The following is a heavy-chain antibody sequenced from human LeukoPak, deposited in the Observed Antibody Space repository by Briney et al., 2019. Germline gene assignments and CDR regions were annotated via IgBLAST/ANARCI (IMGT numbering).Heavy chain of an antibody. CDR2: IYYSGST. Sequence: PSQTLSLTCTVSGGSISSYYWSWIRQPPGKGLEWIGYIYYSGSTNYNPSLKSRVTISVDTSKNQFSLKLSSVTAADTAVYYCARASNEYYYYGMDVWGQGTTVTVSS. J-gene: IGHJ6*02. V-gene: IGHV4-59*01. CDR1: GGSISSYY. CDR3: ARASNEYYYYGMDV. D-gene: IGHD1-1*01.